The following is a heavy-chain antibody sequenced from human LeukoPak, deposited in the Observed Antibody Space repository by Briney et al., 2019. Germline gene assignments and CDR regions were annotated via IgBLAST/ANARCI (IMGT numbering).Heavy chain of an antibody. D-gene: IGHD4-17*01. J-gene: IGHJ4*02. CDR2: IYYSGNT. V-gene: IGHV4-39*01. CDR1: GGSISSSSYY. Sequence: SETLSLTCTVSGGSISSSSYYWGWICQSPGKGLEWIGSIYYSGNTYYNPSLKSRVTISVDTSKNQFSLELNSVTAADTAVYYCARHATVTSFTFAHWGQGTLVTVSS. CDR3: ARHATVTSFTFAH.